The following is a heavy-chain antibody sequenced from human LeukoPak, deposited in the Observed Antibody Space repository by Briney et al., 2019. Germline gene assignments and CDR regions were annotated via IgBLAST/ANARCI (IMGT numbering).Heavy chain of an antibody. J-gene: IGHJ4*02. Sequence: PGRSLRLSCAASGFTFSSYGMHWVRQAPGKGLEWVVVISYDGRNKHYADSAKGRFTISRDDSKSTLYLQMNSLRAEDTAVYYCASNIGVAGSTHPFDYWGQGTLVTVSS. V-gene: IGHV3-30*03. CDR3: ASNIGVAGSTHPFDY. CDR2: ISYDGRNK. D-gene: IGHD6-19*01. CDR1: GFTFSSYG.